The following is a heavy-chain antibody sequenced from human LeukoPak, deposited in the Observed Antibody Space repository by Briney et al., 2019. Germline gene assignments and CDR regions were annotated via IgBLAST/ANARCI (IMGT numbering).Heavy chain of an antibody. V-gene: IGHV4-61*02. D-gene: IGHD3-22*01. CDR3: AREGDYYDSSGYYYEGYYFDY. J-gene: IGHJ4*02. CDR1: GGSISSGSYY. Sequence: PSETLSLTCTVSGGSISSGSYYWSWIRQPAGKGLEWIGRIYTSGSTNYNPSLKSRVTISVDTSKNQFSLKLSSVTAADTAVYYCAREGDYYDSSGYYYEGYYFDYWGQGTLVTVPS. CDR2: IYTSGST.